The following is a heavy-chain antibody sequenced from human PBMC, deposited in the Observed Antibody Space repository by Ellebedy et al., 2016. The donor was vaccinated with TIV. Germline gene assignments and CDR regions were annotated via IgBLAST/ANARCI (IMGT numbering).Heavy chain of an antibody. V-gene: IGHV1-18*01. Sequence: ASVKVSXXASGYTFSSYGIIWVRQAPGQGLEWMGWISPYNGHTNYAQKIQGRVRMTTDRSTTTAYMELRNLKFNDTAVYYCAREVIAGIYYFDYWGRGTLVTVSS. CDR2: ISPYNGHT. J-gene: IGHJ4*01. CDR1: GYTFSSYG. CDR3: AREVIAGIYYFDY. D-gene: IGHD3-22*01.